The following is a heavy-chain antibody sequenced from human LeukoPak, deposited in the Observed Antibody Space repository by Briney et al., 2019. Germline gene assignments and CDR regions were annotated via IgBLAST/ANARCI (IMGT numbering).Heavy chain of an antibody. J-gene: IGHJ3*02. Sequence: ASVKVSCKASGYTFTSYDINWVRQATGQGLEWMGWMNPNSGNTGYAQKFQGRVTMTRNTSISTAYMELSSLRSEDTAVYYCARGEYYDSSGCYYGASYAFDIWGQGTMVTVSS. V-gene: IGHV1-8*01. CDR3: ARGEYYDSSGCYYGASYAFDI. CDR2: MNPNSGNT. CDR1: GYTFTSYD. D-gene: IGHD3-22*01.